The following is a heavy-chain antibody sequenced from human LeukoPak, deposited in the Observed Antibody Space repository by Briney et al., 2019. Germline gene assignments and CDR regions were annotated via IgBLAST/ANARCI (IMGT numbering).Heavy chain of an antibody. Sequence: GASVKVSCKASGYTFSRYYIQWVRQAPGQGLEWMGWINPNSGGTNYAQKFQGRVTMTRDTSISTAYMELSRLRSDDTAVYYCARDQGIEAFDIWGQGTMVTVSS. D-gene: IGHD1-14*01. CDR3: ARDQGIEAFDI. V-gene: IGHV1-2*02. CDR2: INPNSGGT. CDR1: GYTFSRYY. J-gene: IGHJ3*02.